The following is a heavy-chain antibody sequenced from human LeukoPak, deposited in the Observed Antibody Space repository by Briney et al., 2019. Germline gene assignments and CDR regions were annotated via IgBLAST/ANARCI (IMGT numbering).Heavy chain of an antibody. D-gene: IGHD1-26*01. Sequence: GESLKISCKGSGYSFTSYWIGWVRQTPRQGLEWMGIIYPGDSDTRYSPSFQGQVTISADKSLSTAYLQWSSLKASDTAMYYCARGSGSYHTAYMNWGQGSPVTVSS. CDR2: IYPGDSDT. V-gene: IGHV5-51*01. J-gene: IGHJ4*02. CDR1: GYSFTSYW. CDR3: ARGSGSYHTAYMN.